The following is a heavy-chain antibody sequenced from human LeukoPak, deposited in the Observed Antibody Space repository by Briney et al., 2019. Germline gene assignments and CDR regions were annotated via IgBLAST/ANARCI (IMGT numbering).Heavy chain of an antibody. CDR2: ISSSSSTT. J-gene: IGHJ2*01. V-gene: IGHV3-48*04. CDR3: TRGVVMTVSNWYLDL. CDR1: GFTFSSYG. Sequence: GGSLRLSCAASGFTFSSYGMHWVRQAPGKGLEWLSYISSSSSTTYYADSVKGRFTISRDNAKNSLYLQMNSLRVEDTAVYYCTRGVVMTVSNWYLDLWGRGTLVTVSS. D-gene: IGHD2-21*02.